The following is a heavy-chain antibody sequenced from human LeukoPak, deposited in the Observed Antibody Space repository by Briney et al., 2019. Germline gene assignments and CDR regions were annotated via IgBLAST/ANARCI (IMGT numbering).Heavy chain of an antibody. CDR3: AGSSTAHFDY. CDR1: GGSISSSSYY. CDR2: IYYSGST. D-gene: IGHD4-17*01. V-gene: IGHV4-39*06. J-gene: IGHJ4*02. Sequence: PSETLSLTCTVSGGSISSSSYYWGWIRQPPGKGLEWIGSIYYSGSTYYNPSLKSRVTISVDTSKNQFTLKLSSVTAADTAVYYCAGSSTAHFDYWGQGTLVTVSS.